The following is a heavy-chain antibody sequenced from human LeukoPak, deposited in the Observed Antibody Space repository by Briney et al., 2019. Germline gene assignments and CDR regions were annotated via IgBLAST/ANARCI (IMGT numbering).Heavy chain of an antibody. CDR3: ARDWGYCSGGSCYPDAFDI. D-gene: IGHD2-15*01. CDR1: GGSISSYY. V-gene: IGHV4-59*01. J-gene: IGHJ3*02. CDR2: IYYSGSA. Sequence: SETLSLTCTASGGSISSYYWSWIRQPPGKGLEWIGYIYYSGSANYNPSLKSRVTISVDTSKNQFSLKLSSVTAADTAVYYCARDWGYCSGGSCYPDAFDIWGQGTMVSVSS.